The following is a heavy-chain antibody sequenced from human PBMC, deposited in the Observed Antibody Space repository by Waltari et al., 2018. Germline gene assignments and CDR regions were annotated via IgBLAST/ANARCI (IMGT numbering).Heavy chain of an antibody. J-gene: IGHJ4*02. V-gene: IGHV1-2*06. CDR1: GYTFTGYY. Sequence: QVQLVQSGAEVKKPGASVKVSCKASGYTFTGYYMHWVRQAPGQGLEWMGRINPNSGCTNDAHKFHGRGTMTSDTSISTAYMELSRLRSDDTAVYYCARGTFFDYWGQGTLVTVSS. CDR3: ARGTFFDY. CDR2: INPNSGCT.